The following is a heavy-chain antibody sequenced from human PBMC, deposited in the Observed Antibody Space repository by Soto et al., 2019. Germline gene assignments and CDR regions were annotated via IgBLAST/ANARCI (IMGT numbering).Heavy chain of an antibody. Sequence: QVQLVQSGAEVKKPGSSVKVSCKASGGTFSSYSINWVRQAPGQGLEWMGEIIPIFGTANYAQKFQGRVTITADESTITAFMELSSLRSEDTAVYYCARDGGSHSGGIEYWGQGTLVTVSS. D-gene: IGHD1-26*01. J-gene: IGHJ4*02. CDR3: ARDGGSHSGGIEY. CDR1: GGTFSSYS. CDR2: IIPIFGTA. V-gene: IGHV1-69*01.